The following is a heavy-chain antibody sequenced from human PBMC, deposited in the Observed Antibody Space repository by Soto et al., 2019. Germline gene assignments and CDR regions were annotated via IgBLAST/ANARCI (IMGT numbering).Heavy chain of an antibody. CDR1: GGSFRNYG. D-gene: IGHD3-9*01. Sequence: QVQLVQSGAEVKKPGSSVRVSCKVSGGSFRNYGITWVRQSPGQGHEWMGGIMPVFGTAVYAQKFQGRVTISADELTTTASLELRSLSSDDTAVYFCARARDYDLLTAREYALDVWGQGTTVTV. CDR3: ARARDYDLLTAREYALDV. CDR2: IMPVFGTA. V-gene: IGHV1-69*01. J-gene: IGHJ6*02.